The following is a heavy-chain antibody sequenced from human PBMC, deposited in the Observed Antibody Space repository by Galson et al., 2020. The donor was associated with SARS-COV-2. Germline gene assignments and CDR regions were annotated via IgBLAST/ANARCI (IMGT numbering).Heavy chain of an antibody. D-gene: IGHD3-16*01. CDR1: GGSINSHY. Sequence: SETLSLTCTVSGGSINSHYWSWIRQSPGKGLEWLGHIYFNGSPDYNPSLNSRVTISIDTSKTHLSLRLSSVTAADTAVYYCARGGGTWGSFFIYFPVWGQGTLVTVSS. CDR2: IYFNGSP. V-gene: IGHV4-59*11. CDR3: ARGGGTWGSFFIYFPV. J-gene: IGHJ1*01.